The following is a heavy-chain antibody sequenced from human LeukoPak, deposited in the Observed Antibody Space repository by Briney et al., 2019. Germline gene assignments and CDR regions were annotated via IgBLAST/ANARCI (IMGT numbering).Heavy chain of an antibody. CDR1: GYTFTGYY. CDR2: INPNSGGA. Sequence: ASVKVSCKASGYTFTGYYMHWVRQAPGQGLEWMGWINPNSGGANYAQKFQGRVTMTRDTSFSTAYMELSRLRSDDTAVYYCAGLDVPAAYFDYWGQGTLVTVSS. V-gene: IGHV1-2*02. D-gene: IGHD2-2*01. J-gene: IGHJ4*02. CDR3: AGLDVPAAYFDY.